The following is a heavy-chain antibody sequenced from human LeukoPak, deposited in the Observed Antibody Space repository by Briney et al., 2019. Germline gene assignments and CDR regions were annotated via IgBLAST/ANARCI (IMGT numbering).Heavy chain of an antibody. Sequence: PGGSLRLSCATSGFTFSNYALSWVRQAPGKGLEWVSSISITGGSTYYADSVTGRFTISRDNSKNTLYLQMNSLGAEDTAVYYCAKNTRYCSGGSCYTLMGAFDIWGQGTMVTVSS. D-gene: IGHD2-15*01. J-gene: IGHJ3*02. CDR2: ISITGGST. CDR3: AKNTRYCSGGSCYTLMGAFDI. CDR1: GFTFSNYA. V-gene: IGHV3-23*01.